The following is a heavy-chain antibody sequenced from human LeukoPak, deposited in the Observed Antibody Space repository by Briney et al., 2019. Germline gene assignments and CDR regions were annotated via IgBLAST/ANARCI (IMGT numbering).Heavy chain of an antibody. J-gene: IGHJ4*02. CDR2: NNSRNYT. CDR3: ERDGEGGDIEY. CDR1: GFTFSDYY. V-gene: IGHV3-11*05. Sequence: GRSLSLSCAVSGFTFSDYYMRWISQAPGKGLEWDSNNNSRNYTNYAVSVKGRFTIYRDNAKNSLYLQRNSLRAEDTAVYYCERDGEGGDIEYWGQGTLVTVSS. D-gene: IGHD3-16*02.